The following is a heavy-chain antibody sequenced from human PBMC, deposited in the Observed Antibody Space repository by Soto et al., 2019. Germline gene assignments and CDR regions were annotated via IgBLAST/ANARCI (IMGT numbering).Heavy chain of an antibody. CDR3: ARAYGSGSYYAY. CDR1: GYTFTGYY. J-gene: IGHJ4*02. Sequence: GASVKVSCNASGYTFTGYYMHWVRQAPGQGLEWMGWINPNSGGTNYAQKFQGRVTMTRDTSIGTAYMELSRLRSDDTAVYYCARAYGSGSYYAYWGQGTLVTVSS. CDR2: INPNSGGT. D-gene: IGHD3-10*01. V-gene: IGHV1-2*02.